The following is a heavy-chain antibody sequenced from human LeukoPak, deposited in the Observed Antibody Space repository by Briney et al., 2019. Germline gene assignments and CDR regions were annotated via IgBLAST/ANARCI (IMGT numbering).Heavy chain of an antibody. D-gene: IGHD3-3*01. CDR2: RNRISGNT. CDR1: GWTFTMYD. Sequence: ASVTDSSMASGWTFTMYDIHWVRQAAGQGREGMGWRNRISGNTCYAQKFQGRVTMPRNTSISTAYMELSSLRSEDTAVYYCARGGEDFWSGYVEDYWGQGTLVTVSS. CDR3: ARGGEDFWSGYVEDY. V-gene: IGHV1-8*01. J-gene: IGHJ4*02.